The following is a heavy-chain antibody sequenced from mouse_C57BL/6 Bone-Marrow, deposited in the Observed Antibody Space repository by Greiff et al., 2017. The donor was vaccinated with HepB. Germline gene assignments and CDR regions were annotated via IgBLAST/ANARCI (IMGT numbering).Heavy chain of an antibody. CDR2: IYPRSGNT. D-gene: IGHD1-1*01. CDR1: GYTFTSYG. CDR3: ARELITTVVDY. V-gene: IGHV1-81*01. J-gene: IGHJ2*01. Sequence: LVESGAELARPGASVKLSCKASGYTFTSYGISWVKQRTGQGLEWIGEIYPRSGNTYYNEKFKGKATLTADKSSSTAYMELRSLTSEDSAVYFCARELITTVVDYWGQGTTLTVSS.